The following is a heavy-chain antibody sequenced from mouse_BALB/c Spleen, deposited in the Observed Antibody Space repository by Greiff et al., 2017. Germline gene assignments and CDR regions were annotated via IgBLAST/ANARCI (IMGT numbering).Heavy chain of an antibody. Sequence: QVQLQQPGAELVKPGASVKLSRKASGYTFTSYWMHWVKPRPGPGLEWIGEINPSNGRTNYNEKFKSKATLTVDNSSSTAYMQLSSLTSEDSAVYYCARRGLLRYCGVGGAGTTVTVSS. CDR1: GYTFTSYW. D-gene: IGHD1-1*01. J-gene: IGHJ1*01. CDR2: INPSNGRT. V-gene: IGHV1S81*02. CDR3: ARRGLLRYCGV.